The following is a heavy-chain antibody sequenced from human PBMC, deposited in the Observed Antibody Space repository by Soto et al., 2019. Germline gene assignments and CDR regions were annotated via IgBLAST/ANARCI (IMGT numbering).Heavy chain of an antibody. D-gene: IGHD4-17*01. Sequence: EVQLVESGGGLVQQGGSLRLSCAASGFTCSSDWMSWVRQATGQGLEWVANIKQDGSEKYQVASVKGRFTISRDSAKNSLYLQLNSMRAEDTAVYYCARDISSNRYCYYEYFQHRGQGTLVTFSS. CDR2: IKQDGSEK. CDR1: GFTCSSDW. V-gene: IGHV3-7*01. J-gene: IGHJ1*01. CDR3: ARDISSNRYCYYEYFQH.